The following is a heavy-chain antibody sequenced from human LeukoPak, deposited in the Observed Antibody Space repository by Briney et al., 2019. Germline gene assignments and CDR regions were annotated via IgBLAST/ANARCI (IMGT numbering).Heavy chain of an antibody. D-gene: IGHD4-17*01. J-gene: IGHJ6*02. Sequence: GGSLRLSCAASGFTFSSYAMSWVRQAPGKGLEWVSAISGGGGSTYYADSVKGRFTISGDNSKNTLYLQMNSLRAEDTAVYYCAKVLSTTVTTGYGMDVWGQGTTVTVSS. V-gene: IGHV3-23*01. CDR3: AKVLSTTVTTGYGMDV. CDR2: ISGGGGST. CDR1: GFTFSSYA.